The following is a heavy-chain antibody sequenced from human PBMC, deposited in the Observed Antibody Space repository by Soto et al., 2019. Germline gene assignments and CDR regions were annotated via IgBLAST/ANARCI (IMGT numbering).Heavy chain of an antibody. V-gene: IGHV3-49*03. Sequence: GSLRLSCTASGFTFCDYAIIWFRHAPGKGLEWVGFIRSKAYGGTTEYAASVKGRFTISRDDSKSIAYLQMNSLKTEDTAVYYCTPRRPRYAFDIWGQGTMVTVSS. CDR3: TPRRPRYAFDI. CDR1: GFTFCDYA. CDR2: IRSKAYGGTT. D-gene: IGHD6-6*01. J-gene: IGHJ3*02.